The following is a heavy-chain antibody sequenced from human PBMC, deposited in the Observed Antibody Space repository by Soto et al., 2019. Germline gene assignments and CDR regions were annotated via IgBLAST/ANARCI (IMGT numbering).Heavy chain of an antibody. CDR3: ARGSLLYSYGRNYFDY. CDR1: GGSFSGYY. CDR2: INHSGST. V-gene: IGHV4-34*01. Sequence: SETLSLTCAVYGGSFSGYYWSWIRQPPGKGLEWIGEINHSGSTNYNPSLKSRVTISVDTSKNQFSLKLSSVTAADTAVYYCARGSLLYSYGRNYFDYWGQGTLVTVSS. D-gene: IGHD5-18*01. J-gene: IGHJ4*02.